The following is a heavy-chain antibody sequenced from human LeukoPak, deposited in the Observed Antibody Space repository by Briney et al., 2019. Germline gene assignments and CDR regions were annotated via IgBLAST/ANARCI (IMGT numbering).Heavy chain of an antibody. J-gene: IGHJ4*02. Sequence: GGSLRLSCAASGFSFSSYWMSWVRQAPGKGLEWVVNIKQDGSEKYYVDSGKGRFTISRDNAKNSLYLQMNSLRAEDTAVYYCARDVYYGSGSPRLDYWGQGTLVTVSS. CDR1: GFSFSSYW. CDR2: IKQDGSEK. D-gene: IGHD3-10*01. V-gene: IGHV3-7*01. CDR3: ARDVYYGSGSPRLDY.